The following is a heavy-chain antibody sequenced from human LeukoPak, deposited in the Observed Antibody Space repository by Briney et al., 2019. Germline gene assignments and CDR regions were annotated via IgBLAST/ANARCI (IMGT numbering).Heavy chain of an antibody. J-gene: IGHJ4*02. Sequence: PGGSLTLSCAASGFTFSKYWMLWVRQAPGKGLESVSRINTDGTVTTYADSVKGRFTVSGDNADNTMFLQMNSVRDEDTAVYYCATKQWLAPPPDSWGQGTPVTVSS. CDR2: INTDGTVT. CDR1: GFTFSKYW. CDR3: ATKQWLAPPPDS. D-gene: IGHD6-19*01. V-gene: IGHV3-74*01.